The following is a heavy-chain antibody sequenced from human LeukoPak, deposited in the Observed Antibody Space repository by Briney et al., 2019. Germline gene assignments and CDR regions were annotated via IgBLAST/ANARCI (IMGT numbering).Heavy chain of an antibody. D-gene: IGHD6-19*01. CDR2: IIPVFGTA. CDR3: ARDPLGVAGINYFDY. V-gene: IGHV1-69*05. CDR1: GGTFSSYA. Sequence: TAVKVSCKASGGTFSSYAISWVRQAPGQGLEWMGRIIPVFGTANYAQRFQGRVTITTEESTSTASMELSSLSPEDTAVYYCARDPLGVAGINYFDYWGQGTLVTVSS. J-gene: IGHJ4*02.